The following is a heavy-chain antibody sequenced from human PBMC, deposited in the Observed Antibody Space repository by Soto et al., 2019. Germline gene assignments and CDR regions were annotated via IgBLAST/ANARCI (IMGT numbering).Heavy chain of an antibody. D-gene: IGHD3-3*01. CDR3: ATYYDFWSGQSAPGYYYCMDV. J-gene: IGHJ6*03. CDR2: IKQDGSEK. CDR1: GFTFSSYW. Sequence: GGSLRLSCAASGFTFSSYWMSWVRQAPGKGLEWVANIKQDGSEKYYVDSVKGRFTISRDNAKNSLYLQMNSLRAEDTAVYYCATYYDFWSGQSAPGYYYCMDVWGKGTTVTVSS. V-gene: IGHV3-7*01.